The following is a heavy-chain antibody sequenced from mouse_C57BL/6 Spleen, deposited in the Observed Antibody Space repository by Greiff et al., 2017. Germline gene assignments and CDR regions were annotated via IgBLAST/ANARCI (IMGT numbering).Heavy chain of an antibody. CDR3: TREGGIYYDYDGYFDV. Sequence: VQLKESGAELVRPGASVTLSCKASGYTFTDYEMHWVKQTPVHGLEWIGAIDPETGGTAYTQKFKGKAILTADNSSSTASMELRSLTSEDSAVYYCTREGGIYYDYDGYFDVWGTGTTVTVSS. J-gene: IGHJ1*03. CDR2: IDPETGGT. D-gene: IGHD2-4*01. V-gene: IGHV1-15*01. CDR1: GYTFTDYE.